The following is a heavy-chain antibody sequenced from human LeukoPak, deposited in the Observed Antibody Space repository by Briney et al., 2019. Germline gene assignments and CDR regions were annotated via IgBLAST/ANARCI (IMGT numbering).Heavy chain of an antibody. CDR3: ASWGPEYYYDSSGYYYSGAFDI. V-gene: IGHV4-59*01. J-gene: IGHJ3*02. D-gene: IGHD3-22*01. CDR2: IYYSGST. CDR1: GGSISSYY. Sequence: SETLSLTCTVSGGSISSYYWSWIRQPPGKGLEWIGYIYYSGSTNYNPSLKSRVTISVDTSKNQFSLKLSSVTAADTAVYYCASWGPEYYYDSSGYYYSGAFDIWGQGTMVTVSS.